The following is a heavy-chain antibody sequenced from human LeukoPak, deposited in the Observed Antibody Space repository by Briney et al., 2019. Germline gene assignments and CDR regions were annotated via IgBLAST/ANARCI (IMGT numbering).Heavy chain of an antibody. CDR3: ARLGRKGFDP. D-gene: IGHD1-26*01. CDR1: GYTFTSYY. V-gene: IGHV1-46*01. Sequence: ASVKVSCKASGYTFTSYYMHWVRQAPGQGLEWMGIINPSGGSTSYAQKFQGRVTITRDTSASTAYMELSSLRSEDTAVYYCARLGRKGFDPWGQGTLVTVSS. CDR2: INPSGGST. J-gene: IGHJ5*02.